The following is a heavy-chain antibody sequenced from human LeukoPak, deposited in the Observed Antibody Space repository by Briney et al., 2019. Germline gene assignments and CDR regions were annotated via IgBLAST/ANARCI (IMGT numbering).Heavy chain of an antibody. CDR1: GGSFSGYY. J-gene: IGHJ4*02. D-gene: IGHD3-22*01. Sequence: PSETLSLTCAVYGGSFSGYYWSWIRQPPGKGLEWIGEINHSGSTNYNPSLKSRVTISVDTSKNQFSLKLSSVTAADTAVYYCVREITMAVVVDRGQGTLVTVSS. CDR2: INHSGST. V-gene: IGHV4-34*01. CDR3: VREITMAVVVD.